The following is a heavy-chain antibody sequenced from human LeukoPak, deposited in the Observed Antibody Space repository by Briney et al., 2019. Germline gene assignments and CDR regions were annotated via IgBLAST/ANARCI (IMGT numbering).Heavy chain of an antibody. V-gene: IGHV3-9*01. J-gene: IGHJ3*02. CDR2: ISWNSGSI. D-gene: IGHD3-10*01. Sequence: GGSLRLSCAASGFTFDDYAMHWVRQAPGKGLEGVSGISWNSGSIVYADSVKGRFTISRDNAKNSLYLQMNSLRAEDTALYYCAKVLWLLRDGAFDIWGQGTMVTVSS. CDR1: GFTFDDYA. CDR3: AKVLWLLRDGAFDI.